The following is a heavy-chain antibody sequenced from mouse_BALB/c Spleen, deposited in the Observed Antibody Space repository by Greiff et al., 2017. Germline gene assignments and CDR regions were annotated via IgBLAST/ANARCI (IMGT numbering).Heavy chain of an antibody. J-gene: IGHJ4*01. CDR3: ARGGSSPYAMDY. Sequence: VQLQQPGAELVMPGASVKMSCKASGYTFTDYWMHWVKQRPGQGLEWIGAIDTSDSYTSYNQKFKGKATLTVDESSSTAYMQLSSLTSEDSAVYYCARGGSSPYAMDYWGQGTSVTVSS. D-gene: IGHD1-1*01. CDR1: GYTFTDYW. V-gene: IGHV1-69*01. CDR2: IDTSDSYT.